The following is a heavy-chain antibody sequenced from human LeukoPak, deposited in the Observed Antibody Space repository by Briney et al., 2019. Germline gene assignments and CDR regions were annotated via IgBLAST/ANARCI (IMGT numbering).Heavy chain of an antibody. Sequence: PGGSLRLSYAASGFTFSSYAMYWVRQAPGKGLEYVSAISTNGGSTYYANSVKGRFTISRDNSKNTLYLQMNSLRTEDTAVYYCARVRFLEWLSFDYWGRGTLVTVSS. V-gene: IGHV3-64*01. CDR3: ARVRFLEWLSFDY. J-gene: IGHJ4*02. D-gene: IGHD3-3*01. CDR1: GFTFSSYA. CDR2: ISTNGGST.